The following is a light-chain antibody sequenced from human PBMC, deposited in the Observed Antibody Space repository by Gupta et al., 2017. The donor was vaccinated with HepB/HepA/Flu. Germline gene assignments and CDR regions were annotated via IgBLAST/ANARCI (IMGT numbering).Light chain of an antibody. Sequence: QSVRTQPASVSVSPGQSITISCTGTSSDVGSYNSVSWYQQHPGTAPKFLIYDVSNRPSGVSYRFSGSKSGNTASLTVSGLQAEDEAYYYCCSYADSYTYVFGTGTKVTVL. CDR3: CSYADSYTYV. J-gene: IGLJ1*01. CDR1: SSDVGSYNS. CDR2: DVS. V-gene: IGLV2-14*03.